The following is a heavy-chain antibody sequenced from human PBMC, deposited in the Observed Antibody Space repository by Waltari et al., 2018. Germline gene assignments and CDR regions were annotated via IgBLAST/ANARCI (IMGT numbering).Heavy chain of an antibody. CDR1: GFPFSSYL. CDR3: ARGYDYGDY. CDR2: IKQDGSEK. Sequence: EVQLVEYGGGLVQPGGSLRLSCAASGFPFSSYLISWVRQAPGKGLEWVANIKQDGSEKYYVDSVKGRFTISRDNAKNSLYLQMNSLRAEDTAVYYCARGYDYGDYWGQGTLVTVSS. J-gene: IGHJ4*02. D-gene: IGHD2-15*01. V-gene: IGHV3-7*01.